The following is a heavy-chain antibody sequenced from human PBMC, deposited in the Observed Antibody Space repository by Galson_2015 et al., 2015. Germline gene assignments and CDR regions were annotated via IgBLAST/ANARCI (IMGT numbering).Heavy chain of an antibody. CDR3: ARDRLSGYLQDY. CDR2: ISPYSGNT. Sequence: SVKVSCKASGYTFTSYGISWVRQAPGQGLEWMGWISPYSGNTNYAQKFQGGVTMTTDTSTSTAYMELRSLRSDDTAVYYYARDRLSGYLQDYWGQGTLVTVSS. V-gene: IGHV1-18*01. D-gene: IGHD3-3*01. CDR1: GYTFTSYG. J-gene: IGHJ4*02.